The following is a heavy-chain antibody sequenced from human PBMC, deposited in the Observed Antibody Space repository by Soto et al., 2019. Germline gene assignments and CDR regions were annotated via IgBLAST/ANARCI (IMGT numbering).Heavy chain of an antibody. D-gene: IGHD2-21*02. CDR3: ASHGAYCGGDCYSQYFQH. Sequence: PSETLSLTCTVSGGSVSSGSYYWSWIRQPPGKGLEWIGYIYYSGSTNSNPPLKSRVTISVDTSKNQFSLKLSSVTAADTAVYYCASHGAYCGGDCYSQYFQHWGQGTLVTVSS. J-gene: IGHJ1*01. V-gene: IGHV4-61*01. CDR2: IYYSGST. CDR1: GGSVSSGSYY.